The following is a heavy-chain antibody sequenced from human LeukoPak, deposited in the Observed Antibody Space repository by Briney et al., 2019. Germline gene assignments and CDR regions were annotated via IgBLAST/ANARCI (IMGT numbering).Heavy chain of an antibody. Sequence: GESLRLSCATSGFTISDYSMNWVRQAPGKGLEWVSYIDGAGDTIYYADSVKGRFTISRDNAKSSLDLQMNSLRDEDTAVYYCSRRFDSWGQGTLVTVSS. V-gene: IGHV3-48*02. J-gene: IGHJ4*02. CDR1: GFTISDYS. CDR2: IDGAGDTI. CDR3: SRRFDS.